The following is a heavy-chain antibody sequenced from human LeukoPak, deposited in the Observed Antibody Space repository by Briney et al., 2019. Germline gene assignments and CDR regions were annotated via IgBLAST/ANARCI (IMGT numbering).Heavy chain of an antibody. CDR1: GFTFNIYA. J-gene: IGHJ4*02. V-gene: IGHV3-21*01. CDR2: ISSSITYI. Sequence: GGSLRLSCAASGFTFNIYAINWVRQAPGKGLEWVSSISSSITYIYYADSVKGRFTISRGNARNSVYLQMNNLIAGDTAVYYWGRDGSGSGDYWGQGTLVTVSS. D-gene: IGHD2-15*01. CDR3: GRDGSGSGDY.